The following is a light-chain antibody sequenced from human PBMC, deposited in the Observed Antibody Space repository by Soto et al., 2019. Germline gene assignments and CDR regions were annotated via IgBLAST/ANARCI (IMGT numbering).Light chain of an antibody. J-gene: IGKJ2*01. V-gene: IGKV3-11*01. CDR3: LQHNSYPYT. CDR2: AAS. Sequence: EVVLTQSPATLSLSPGERATLSCRASQNVRAFLDWYQQKPGQAPRLLIYAASNRATGIPDRFSGSGSGTDFTLTISSLEPEDFATYYCLQHNSYPYTFGQGTKLEIK. CDR1: QNVRAF.